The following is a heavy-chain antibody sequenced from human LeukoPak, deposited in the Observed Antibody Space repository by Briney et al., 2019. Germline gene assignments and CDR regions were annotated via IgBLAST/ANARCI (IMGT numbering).Heavy chain of an antibody. V-gene: IGHV3-48*01. D-gene: IGHD4-17*01. CDR2: ISSSSSTI. CDR3: ARDRAYGWFDP. Sequence: GGSLRLSCAASGFTFSSYSMNWVRQAPGKGLEWVSYISSSSSTIYYADSVKGRFTISRDNAKNSLYLQMNSLRAEDTAVYYCARDRAYGWFDPRGQGTLVTVSS. J-gene: IGHJ5*02. CDR1: GFTFSSYS.